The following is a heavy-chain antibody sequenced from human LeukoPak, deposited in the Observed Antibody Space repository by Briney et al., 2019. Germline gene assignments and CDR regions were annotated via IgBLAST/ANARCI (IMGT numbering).Heavy chain of an antibody. J-gene: IGHJ3*02. CDR3: ARGRRGSQGAFDI. V-gene: IGHV3-48*01. CDR1: GFTFSSYS. Sequence: GGSLRLSCEASGFTFSSYSMNWVRQAPGKGLEWVSYISSSTIYYADSVKGRFTISRDNAKNSLYLQMNSLRAEDTAVYYCARGRRGSQGAFDIWGQGTMVTVSS. CDR2: ISSSTI. D-gene: IGHD3-10*01.